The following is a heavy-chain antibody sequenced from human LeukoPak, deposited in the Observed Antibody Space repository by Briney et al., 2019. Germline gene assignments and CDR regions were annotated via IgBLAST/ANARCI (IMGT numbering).Heavy chain of an antibody. CDR1: GYTFTGYY. D-gene: IGHD4-17*01. Sequence: GASVKVSCKASGYTFTGYYMHWVRQAPGQGLEWMGWINPNSGGTNYAQKLQGRVTMTTDTSTSTAYMELRSLRSDDTAVYYCASYYGDTLPPLLGLDPWGQGTLVTVSS. J-gene: IGHJ5*02. V-gene: IGHV1-2*02. CDR2: INPNSGGT. CDR3: ASYYGDTLPPLLGLDP.